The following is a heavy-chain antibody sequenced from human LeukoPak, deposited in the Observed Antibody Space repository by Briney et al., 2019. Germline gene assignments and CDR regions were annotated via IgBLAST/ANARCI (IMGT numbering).Heavy chain of an antibody. V-gene: IGHV4-39*07. J-gene: IGHJ6*03. CDR3: ASRTPSIAALLGYYYMDV. Sequence: SETLSLTCTVSGGSISSSSYYWGWIRQPPGTGLEWIGSIYYTGSTYYNPSLKSRVTISVDTSKNQFSLKLSSLTAADTAVYYCASRTPSIAALLGYYYMDVWGKGTTVTVSS. CDR1: GGSISSSSYY. D-gene: IGHD6-6*01. CDR2: IYYTGST.